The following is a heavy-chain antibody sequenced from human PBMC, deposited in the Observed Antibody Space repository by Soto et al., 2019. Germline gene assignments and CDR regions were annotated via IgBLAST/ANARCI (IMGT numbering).Heavy chain of an antibody. D-gene: IGHD2-21*02. V-gene: IGHV3-23*01. CDR1: GFTFSSYA. CDR2: ISGSGGST. J-gene: IGHJ6*02. CDR3: AKGEVVTAPGLYGMDV. Sequence: EVQLLESGGGLVQPGGSLRLSCAASGFTFSSYAMSWVRQAPGKGLELFSAISGSGGSTYYADSVKGRFTISRDNSKNTMYLQMNSLRAEDTAVYYCAKGEVVTAPGLYGMDVWGQGTTVTVSS.